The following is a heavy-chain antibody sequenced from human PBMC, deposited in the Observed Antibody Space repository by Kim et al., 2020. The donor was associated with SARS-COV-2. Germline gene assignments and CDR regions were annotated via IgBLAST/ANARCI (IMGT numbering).Heavy chain of an antibody. J-gene: IGHJ6*01. CDR1: GGSVSSDNYY. D-gene: IGHD3-22*01. CDR3: ARSRDTNGYYRGMDV. CDR2: IYYSGTT. Sequence: SETLSLTCTVSGGSVSSDNYYWSWIRQPPGKGLEWIGYIYYSGTTNYNPSLKSRVTISVDTSKNQFSLKLSSVTAADTAVYCCARSRDTNGYYRGMDVWG. V-gene: IGHV4-61*01.